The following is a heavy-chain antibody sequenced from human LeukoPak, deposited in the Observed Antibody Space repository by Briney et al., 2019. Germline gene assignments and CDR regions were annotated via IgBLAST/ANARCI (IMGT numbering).Heavy chain of an antibody. D-gene: IGHD5-18*01. J-gene: IGHJ4*02. CDR2: ISSSSSYI. CDR1: GFTFSSYS. V-gene: IGHV3-21*01. Sequence: GGSLRLSCAASGFTFSSYSMNWVAQAPGKGLEWVSSISSSSSYIYYADSVKGRFTISRDNAKNSLYLQMNSLSAEDTAVYYCARAPTSMAPDYWGQGTLVTASS. CDR3: ARAPTSMAPDY.